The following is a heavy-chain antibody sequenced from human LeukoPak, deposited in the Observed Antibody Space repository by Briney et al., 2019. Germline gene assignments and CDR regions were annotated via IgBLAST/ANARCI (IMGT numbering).Heavy chain of an antibody. V-gene: IGHV3-23*01. D-gene: IGHD3-10*01. J-gene: IGHJ5*02. CDR3: ARAIRSGST. CDR2: ISGSSGST. Sequence: PGGSLRLSCAASGFSFSSNGMSWVRQAPGKGLEWVSTISGSSGSTYYADSVKGRFTISRDNAKNSLYLQMNSLRAEDTAVYYCARAIRSGSTWGQGTLVTVSS. CDR1: GFSFSSNG.